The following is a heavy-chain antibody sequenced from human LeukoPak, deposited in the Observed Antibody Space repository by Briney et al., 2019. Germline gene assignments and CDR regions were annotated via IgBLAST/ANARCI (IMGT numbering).Heavy chain of an antibody. D-gene: IGHD5-24*01. V-gene: IGHV4-4*02. Sequence: SETLSLTCAVSGGSISSSNWWSWVRQPPGKGLEWIGEINHSGSTNYNPSLKSRVTISVDTSKNQFSLKLSSVTAADTAVYYCAREEIRSWFDPWGQGTLVTVSS. CDR2: INHSGST. CDR1: GGSISSSNW. J-gene: IGHJ5*02. CDR3: AREEIRSWFDP.